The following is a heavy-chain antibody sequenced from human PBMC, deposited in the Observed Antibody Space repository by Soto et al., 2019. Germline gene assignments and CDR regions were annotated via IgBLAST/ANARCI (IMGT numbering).Heavy chain of an antibody. Sequence: ASVKVSCKAFGYTFTSYYMHWVRQAPGQGLERMGIINPSGGSTSYAQKFQGRVTMTRDTSTSTVYMELSSLRSEDTAVYYCARVAYYDFWSGYYVEAYYYYGMDVWGQGTTVTVSS. CDR1: GYTFTSYY. J-gene: IGHJ6*02. D-gene: IGHD3-3*01. V-gene: IGHV1-46*01. CDR2: INPSGGST. CDR3: ARVAYYDFWSGYYVEAYYYYGMDV.